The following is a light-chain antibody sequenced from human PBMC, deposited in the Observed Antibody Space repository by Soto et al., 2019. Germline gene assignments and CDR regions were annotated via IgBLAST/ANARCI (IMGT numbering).Light chain of an antibody. V-gene: IGKV3-20*01. CDR2: DAS. Sequence: DIVLTQSPGTLSLSPGERATLSCRASQSVSSSYLAWYQQKPGQAPRLLIYDASSRATGIPDRFSGSGSETDFTLTISRLEPEDFAVYYCQQYGSSRTFGQGTKLEIK. CDR1: QSVSSSY. J-gene: IGKJ2*01. CDR3: QQYGSSRT.